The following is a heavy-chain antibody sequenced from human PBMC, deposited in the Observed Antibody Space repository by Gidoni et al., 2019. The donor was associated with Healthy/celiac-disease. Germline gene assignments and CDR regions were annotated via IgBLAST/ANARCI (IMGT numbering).Heavy chain of an antibody. CDR3: AKGLGYYDSSGYYDDENWFDP. Sequence: EVQLLESGGGLVQPGGSLRLSCAASGFTFSSYAMCWVRQAPGKGLEWVSAISGSGGSTYYADSVKGRFTISRDNSKNTLYLQMNSLRAEDTAVYYCAKGLGYYDSSGYYDDENWFDPWGQGTLVTVSS. D-gene: IGHD3-22*01. CDR1: GFTFSSYA. V-gene: IGHV3-23*01. J-gene: IGHJ5*02. CDR2: ISGSGGST.